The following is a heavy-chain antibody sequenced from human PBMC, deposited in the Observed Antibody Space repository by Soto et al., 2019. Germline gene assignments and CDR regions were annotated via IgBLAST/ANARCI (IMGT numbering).Heavy chain of an antibody. D-gene: IGHD3-9*01. Sequence: QLQLVQSGSEGKKPGSSVKVSCKASGGTFSSYAISWVRQAPGQGLEWMGGLIPIFGTANYAQKFQSRVTITAYHSTSTAYRELSSLRSEDTAVYYCARSLRYPPNWFDPLGQGTLVTVSS. CDR2: LIPIFGTA. CDR3: ARSLRYPPNWFDP. J-gene: IGHJ5*02. CDR1: GGTFSSYA. V-gene: IGHV1-69*01.